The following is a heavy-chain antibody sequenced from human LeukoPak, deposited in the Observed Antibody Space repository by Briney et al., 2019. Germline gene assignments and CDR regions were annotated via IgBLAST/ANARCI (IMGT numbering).Heavy chain of an antibody. D-gene: IGHD3-9*01. CDR2: VSGVDGHT. CDR3: ARDTQMTGTPLDY. CDR1: GYNFCGYG. V-gene: IGHV1-18*01. Sequence: ASVTVSCKASGYNFCGYGITWVRQAPGQGLEWMGWVSGVDGHTKYAQEFQDRVIITTDAATSTAHMELRTLRSDDTAVYFCARDTQMTGTPLDYWGQGTLVTVSS. J-gene: IGHJ4*02.